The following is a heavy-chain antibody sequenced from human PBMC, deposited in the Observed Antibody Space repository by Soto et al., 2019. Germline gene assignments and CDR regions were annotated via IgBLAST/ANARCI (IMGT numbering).Heavy chain of an antibody. Sequence: QVQLVESGGGVVQPGRSLRLSCAASGFTFSSYAMHWVRQAPGKGLEWVAVMSYDGSNKYYADSVKGRFTISRDNSKNTLYLQMNSLRAEDTAVYYCARYRAGLDRAFDIWGQGTMVTVSS. V-gene: IGHV3-30-3*01. CDR2: MSYDGSNK. CDR1: GFTFSSYA. D-gene: IGHD1-26*01. J-gene: IGHJ3*02. CDR3: ARYRAGLDRAFDI.